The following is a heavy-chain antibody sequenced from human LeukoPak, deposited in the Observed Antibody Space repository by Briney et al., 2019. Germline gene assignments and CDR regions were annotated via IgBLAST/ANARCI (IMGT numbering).Heavy chain of an antibody. CDR2: IIPIFGTA. CDR1: GGTFSSYA. J-gene: IGHJ3*02. V-gene: IGHV1-69*01. CDR3: AHYYYDSSAPGAFDI. Sequence: SVKVSCKASGGTFSSYAISWVRQAPGQGLEWMGGIIPIFGTANYAQKFQGRVTITADESTSTAYMELSSLRSEDTAVYYCAHYYYDSSAPGAFDIWDQGTMVTVSS. D-gene: IGHD3-22*01.